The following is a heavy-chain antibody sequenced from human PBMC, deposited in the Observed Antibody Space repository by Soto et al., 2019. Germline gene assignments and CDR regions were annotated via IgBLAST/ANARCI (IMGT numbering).Heavy chain of an antibody. CDR2: ISYDGSNK. Sequence: GGSLRLSCAASGFTFSSYAMHWVRQAPGKGLDWVAVISYDGSNKYYADSVKGRFTISRDNSKNTLYLQMNSLRAEDTAVYYCARDDDYCSSTSCLSYFDYWGQGTLVTVSS. CDR3: ARDDDYCSSTSCLSYFDY. CDR1: GFTFSSYA. J-gene: IGHJ4*02. D-gene: IGHD2-2*01. V-gene: IGHV3-30-3*01.